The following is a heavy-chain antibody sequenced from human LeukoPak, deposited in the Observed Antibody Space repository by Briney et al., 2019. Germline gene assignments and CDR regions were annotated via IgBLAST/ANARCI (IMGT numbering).Heavy chain of an antibody. Sequence: GASVKVSCKASGYTFTSSGISWVRQAPGQGLEWMGWISAYNGNTNYAQKLQGRVTMTTDTSTSTAYMELRSLRSDDTAVYYCARDQRMGYYDSSGYPRSSNWFDPWGQGTLVTVSS. D-gene: IGHD3-22*01. CDR3: ARDQRMGYYDSSGYPRSSNWFDP. CDR2: ISAYNGNT. V-gene: IGHV1-18*01. CDR1: GYTFTSSG. J-gene: IGHJ5*02.